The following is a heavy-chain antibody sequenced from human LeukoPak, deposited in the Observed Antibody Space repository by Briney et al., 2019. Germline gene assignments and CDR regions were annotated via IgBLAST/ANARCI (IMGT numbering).Heavy chain of an antibody. CDR1: GFTFSSSW. V-gene: IGHV3-7*01. D-gene: IGHD2-2*02. CDR2: IKQDGSEK. Sequence: GGSLRLSCAASGFTFSSSWISWVRQAPGKGLEWVANIKQDGSEKYYVDSVKGRFTISRDNAKNSLYLQMNSLRAEDTAVYFCARVVPPLYHFDYWGQGTLVTVSS. J-gene: IGHJ4*02. CDR3: ARVVPPLYHFDY.